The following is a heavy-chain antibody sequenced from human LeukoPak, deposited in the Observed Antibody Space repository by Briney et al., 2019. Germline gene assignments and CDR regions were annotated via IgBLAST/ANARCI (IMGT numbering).Heavy chain of an antibody. CDR1: GGSISSGDYY. CDR3: ARYSNYVGIDY. D-gene: IGHD4-11*01. J-gene: IGHJ4*02. V-gene: IGHV4-30-4*08. Sequence: PSETLSLTCTVSGGSISSGDYYWSWIRQPPGKGLEWIGYIYYSGSTYYNPSLKSRVTISVDTSKNQFSLKLSSVTAADTAVYYCARYSNYVGIDYWGQGTLVTVSS. CDR2: IYYSGST.